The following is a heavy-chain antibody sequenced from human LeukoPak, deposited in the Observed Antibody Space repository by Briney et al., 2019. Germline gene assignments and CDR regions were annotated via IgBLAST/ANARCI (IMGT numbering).Heavy chain of an antibody. J-gene: IGHJ4*02. V-gene: IGHV3-23*01. Sequence: GGSLTLSCAASGFTFSSYAMSWVRHAPGEGLEWVSAISGSGGSTYYADSVKGRFTISRDNSKNPLYLQMNSLTAEDTAVYYCAKDQYYYDSSGYSLDYWGQGTLVTVSS. CDR3: AKDQYYYDSSGYSLDY. CDR1: GFTFSSYA. D-gene: IGHD3-22*01. CDR2: ISGSGGST.